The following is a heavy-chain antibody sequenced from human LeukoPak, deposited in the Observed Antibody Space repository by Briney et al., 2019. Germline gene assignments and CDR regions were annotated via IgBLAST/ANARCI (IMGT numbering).Heavy chain of an antibody. V-gene: IGHV4-39*01. J-gene: IGHJ5*02. Sequence: PSETLSLTCTVSGGFISSSSYYWDWIRQPPGKGLEWIGSIYYSGSTYYNPSLESRVTISVDTSKNQFSLKLNSVTAADTSVYYCARAGPSHNWFDPWGQGTLVIVSS. CDR3: ARAGPSHNWFDP. CDR2: IYYSGST. CDR1: GGFISSSSYY.